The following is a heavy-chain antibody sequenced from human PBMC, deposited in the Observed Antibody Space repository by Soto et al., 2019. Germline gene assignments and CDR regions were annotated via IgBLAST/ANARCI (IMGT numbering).Heavy chain of an antibody. CDR2: IIPIFGTA. D-gene: IGHD3-10*01. V-gene: IGHV1-69*13. Sequence: GASVKVSCKASGGTFSSYAISWVRQDPGQGLEWMGGIIPIFGTANYAQKFQGRVTITADESTSTAYMELSSLRSEDTAVYYCALDYYGSGSYYNEIGFDYWGQGTLVTVSS. CDR1: GGTFSSYA. CDR3: ALDYYGSGSYYNEIGFDY. J-gene: IGHJ4*02.